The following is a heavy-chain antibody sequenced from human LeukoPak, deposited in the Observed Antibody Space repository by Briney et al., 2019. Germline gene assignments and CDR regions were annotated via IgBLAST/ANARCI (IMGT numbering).Heavy chain of an antibody. CDR2: IKQDGSEQ. D-gene: IGHD1-26*01. J-gene: IGHJ4*02. CDR3: ARDKIVGATHFDY. Sequence: GGSLRLSCAASGFTFSSYWMTWVRQAPGKGLEWVANIKQDGSEQYYVDSVTGRFTISRDNAKNSLYLQMNSLRAEDTAVYYCARDKIVGATHFDYWGQGTLVTVSS. V-gene: IGHV3-7*01. CDR1: GFTFSSYW.